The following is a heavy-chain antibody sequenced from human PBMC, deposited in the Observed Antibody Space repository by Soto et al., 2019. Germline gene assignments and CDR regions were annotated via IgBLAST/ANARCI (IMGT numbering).Heavy chain of an antibody. J-gene: IGHJ5*02. CDR1: GYIFTAYS. V-gene: IGHV1-46*01. D-gene: IGHD3-3*01. Sequence: ASVKVSCKASGYIFTAYSMHWVRQAPGQGLEWMGVVNPSGGSTNYAQKFQGRITMTRDTSTSTVYMDLSSLTSEDTAVYYCAREALITIFGVVTANWFDPWGQGTLVTVSS. CDR3: AREALITIFGVVTANWFDP. CDR2: VNPSGGST.